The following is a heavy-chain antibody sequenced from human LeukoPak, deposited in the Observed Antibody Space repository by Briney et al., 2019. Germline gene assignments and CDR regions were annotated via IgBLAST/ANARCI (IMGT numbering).Heavy chain of an antibody. Sequence: PGRSLRLPCAASGFTFSSYAMHWVRQAPGKGLEWVAVISYDGSNKYYADSVKGRFTISRDNSKNTLYLQMNSLRAEDTAVYYCASRIAAAALYYYYGMDVWGQGTTVTVSS. D-gene: IGHD6-13*01. J-gene: IGHJ6*02. V-gene: IGHV3-30-3*01. CDR1: GFTFSSYA. CDR2: ISYDGSNK. CDR3: ASRIAAAALYYYYGMDV.